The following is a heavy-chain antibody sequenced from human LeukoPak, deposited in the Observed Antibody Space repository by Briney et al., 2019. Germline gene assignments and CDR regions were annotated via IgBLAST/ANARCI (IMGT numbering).Heavy chain of an antibody. V-gene: IGHV3-15*01. J-gene: IGHJ6*03. CDR3: TADLGTTSLQDYYYYMDV. CDR2: IKSKTDGATT. D-gene: IGHD1-7*01. CDR1: GGTFSSYA. Sequence: SCKASGGTFSSYAISWVRQAPGKGLEWVGRIKSKTDGATTDYTAPVKGRFTISRDDSKNTLYLQMNSLKTEDTAVYYRTADLGTTSLQDYYYYMDVWGDGTTVTVSS.